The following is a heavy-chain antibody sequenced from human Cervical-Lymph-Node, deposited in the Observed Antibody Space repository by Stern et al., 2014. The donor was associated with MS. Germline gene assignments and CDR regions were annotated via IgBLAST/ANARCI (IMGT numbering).Heavy chain of an antibody. CDR1: GFTFGDYA. CDR3: TRQLVAPRNNWFDP. V-gene: IGHV3-49*03. Sequence: EVQLVESGGGLVQPGRSLRLSCTASGFTFGDYAMSWFRQVPGKGLEWVGFIRSKAYGGTTEYAASVQGRFTISRDDSKSIAYLQMNSLKTEDTAVYYCTRQLVAPRNNWFDPWGQGTLVTVSS. J-gene: IGHJ5*02. CDR2: IRSKAYGGTT. D-gene: IGHD6-6*01.